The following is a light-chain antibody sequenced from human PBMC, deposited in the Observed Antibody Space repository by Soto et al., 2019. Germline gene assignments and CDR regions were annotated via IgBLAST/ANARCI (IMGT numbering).Light chain of an antibody. Sequence: DIQMTQSPSSLSASVGDRVTISCRASKNIGSCLNWYQQKPGKAPKVLISAASTLQSGVPSRFSGSGSETDFTLTISMLQHEDYATYYCQQSYTRWTFGQGTKLEIK. CDR2: AAS. CDR3: QQSYTRWT. V-gene: IGKV1-39*01. CDR1: KNIGSC. J-gene: IGKJ2*02.